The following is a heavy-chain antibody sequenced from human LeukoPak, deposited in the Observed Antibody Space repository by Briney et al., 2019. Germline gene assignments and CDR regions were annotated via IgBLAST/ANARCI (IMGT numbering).Heavy chain of an antibody. CDR3: ATNICSSTTCYTPFDY. CDR2: IFYSGST. D-gene: IGHD2-2*02. Sequence: KSGGSLRLSCAASGFTVSSNYMSWVRQPPGKGLEWIGSIFYSGSTYYNPSLKSRVTISVDTSKNQFSLKLNSVTAADTAVYFCATNICSSTTCYTPFDYWGQGTLVTVSS. J-gene: IGHJ4*02. V-gene: IGHV4-59*05. CDR1: GFTVSSNY.